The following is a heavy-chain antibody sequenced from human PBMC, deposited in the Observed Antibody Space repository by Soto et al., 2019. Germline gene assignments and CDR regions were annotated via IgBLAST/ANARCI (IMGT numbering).Heavy chain of an antibody. CDR3: AAESDGYYGMDV. CDR1: GGTFSTDS. Sequence: QVQLVQSGAEVKKPGSSVKVSCKASGGTFSTDSISWVRQAPGQGLEWMGEIIPMLGTANNAQKSQGSATITSNESTSTAYMELSTLRAGETAGYFCAAESDGYYGMDVWGQGTRAT. V-gene: IGHV1-69*16. J-gene: IGHJ6*01. CDR2: IIPMLGTA.